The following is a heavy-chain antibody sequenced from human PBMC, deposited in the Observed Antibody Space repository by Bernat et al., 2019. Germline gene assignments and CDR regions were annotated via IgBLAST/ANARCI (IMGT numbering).Heavy chain of an antibody. D-gene: IGHD3-3*01. Sequence: VQLVESGGGLVQPGGSLRLSCAASGFTFSSYGMHWVRQAPGKGLEWVAVISYDGSNKYYADSVKGRFTISRDNSKNTLYLQMNSLRAEDTAVYYCAVTYYDFWSGYSTFDYWGQGTLVTVSS. CDR2: ISYDGSNK. V-gene: IGHV3-30*03. J-gene: IGHJ4*02. CDR1: GFTFSSYG. CDR3: AVTYYDFWSGYSTFDY.